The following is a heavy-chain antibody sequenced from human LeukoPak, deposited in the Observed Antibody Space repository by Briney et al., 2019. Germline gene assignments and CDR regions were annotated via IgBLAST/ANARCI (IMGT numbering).Heavy chain of an antibody. CDR3: ARDLSGRYSGYDTYYYYYYMDV. D-gene: IGHD5-12*01. CDR1: GYTFTGYY. J-gene: IGHJ6*03. V-gene: IGHV1-2*02. Sequence: ASVKVSCKASGYTFTGYYMHWVRQAPGQGLAWMGWINPNSGGTNYAQKFQGRVTMTRDTSISTAYMELSRLRSDDTAVYYCARDLSGRYSGYDTYYYYYYMDVWGKGTTVTVSS. CDR2: INPNSGGT.